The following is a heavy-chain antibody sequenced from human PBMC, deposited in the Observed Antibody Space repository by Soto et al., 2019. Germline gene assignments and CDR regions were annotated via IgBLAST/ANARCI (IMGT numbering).Heavy chain of an antibody. CDR2: IIPIFGTA. Sequence: QVQLVQSGAEVKKPGSSVKVSCKASGGTFSSYAIIWVRQAPGQGLEWMGGIIPIFGTANYAQKFQGRVTITADECTSTAYMELSSLRSEDTAVYYCVSAHLSGIDSDISSPTPGFDYWGQGTLVTVSS. CDR3: VSAHLSGIDSDISSPTPGFDY. CDR1: GGTFSSYA. D-gene: IGHD1-26*01. J-gene: IGHJ4*02. V-gene: IGHV1-69*01.